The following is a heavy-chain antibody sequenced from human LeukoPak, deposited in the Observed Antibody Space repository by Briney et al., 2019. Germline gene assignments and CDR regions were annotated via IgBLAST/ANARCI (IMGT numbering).Heavy chain of an antibody. Sequence: GASVKVSCKASGYTFTSYAMNWVRQAPGQGLEWMGWINTNTGNPTYAQGFTGRFVFSLDTSVSTAYLQISSLKAEDTAVYYCARVAVRGVRYYYYYYYMDVWGKGTTVTVSS. CDR1: GYTFTSYA. J-gene: IGHJ6*03. D-gene: IGHD3-10*01. CDR2: INTNTGNP. CDR3: ARVAVRGVRYYYYYYYMDV. V-gene: IGHV7-4-1*02.